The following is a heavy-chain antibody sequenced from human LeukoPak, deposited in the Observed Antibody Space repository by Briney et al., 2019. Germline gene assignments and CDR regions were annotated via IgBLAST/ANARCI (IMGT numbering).Heavy chain of an antibody. CDR2: IIPIFGTA. J-gene: IGHJ4*02. Sequence: SVKVSCKASGGTFSSYAISWVRQAPGQGLEWMGGIIPIFGTANYAQKFQGRVTITTDESTSTAYMEPSSLRSEDTAVYYCASTQWDYYGSGSSDPTYYFDYWGQGTLVTVSS. D-gene: IGHD3-10*01. CDR1: GGTFSSYA. V-gene: IGHV1-69*05. CDR3: ASTQWDYYGSGSSDPTYYFDY.